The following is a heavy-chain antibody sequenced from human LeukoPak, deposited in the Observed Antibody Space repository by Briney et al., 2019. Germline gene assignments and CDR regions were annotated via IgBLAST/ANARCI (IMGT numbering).Heavy chain of an antibody. CDR1: GYTFTGYY. D-gene: IGHD3-22*01. CDR2: FTTKSGGP. J-gene: IGHJ4*02. CDR3: ASATYYYDSSGYF. V-gene: IGHV1-2*02. Sequence: ASVKVSCKASGYTFTGYYMHWVRQAPGQGLEWIGWFTTKSGGPNYARKSQGRVTMTRDTSISTAYMETSRLRSDDTAVYYCASATYYYDSSGYFWGQGTLVTVSS.